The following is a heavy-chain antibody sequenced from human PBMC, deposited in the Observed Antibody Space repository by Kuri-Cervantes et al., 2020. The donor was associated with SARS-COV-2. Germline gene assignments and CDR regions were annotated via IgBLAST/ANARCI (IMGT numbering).Heavy chain of an antibody. CDR2: IYYSGST. CDR3: TIAATVYYYYGMDV. Sequence: ESLKISCTVSGGSISSSSYYWGWIRQPPGKGLEWIGSIYYSGSTYYNPSLKSRVTISVDTSKNQFSLKLSSVTAADTAVYYCTIAATVYYYYGMDVWGQGTTVTVSS. V-gene: IGHV4-39*01. CDR1: GGSISSSSYY. D-gene: IGHD2-15*01. J-gene: IGHJ6*02.